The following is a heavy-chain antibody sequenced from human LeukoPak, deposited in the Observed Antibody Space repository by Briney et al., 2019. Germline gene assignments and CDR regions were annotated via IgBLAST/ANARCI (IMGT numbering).Heavy chain of an antibody. CDR3: ARVSSSWYQDWYFDL. D-gene: IGHD6-13*01. J-gene: IGHJ2*01. CDR1: GGSISSYY. V-gene: IGHV4-4*07. CDR2: IYTSGST. Sequence: SETLSLTCTFSGGSISSYYWSWIRQPAGKGLEWIGRIYTSGSTNYNPSLKSRVTMSVDTSKNQFSLKLSSVTAADTAVYYCARVSSSWYQDWYFDLWGRGTLVTVSS.